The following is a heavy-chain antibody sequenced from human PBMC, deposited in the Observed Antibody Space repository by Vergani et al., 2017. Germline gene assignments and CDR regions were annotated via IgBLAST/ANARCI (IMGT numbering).Heavy chain of an antibody. J-gene: IGHJ4*02. V-gene: IGHV3-43*01. Sequence: EVQLVESGGVVVQPGGSLRLSCAASGFTFDDYTMHWVRQAPGKGLEWVSLISWDGGSTYYADSVKGRFTISRDNSKNSLYLQMNSLRAEDTAVYYCAREGDYGDYVFDYWGQGTLVTVSS. CDR1: GFTFDDYT. D-gene: IGHD4-17*01. CDR2: ISWDGGST. CDR3: AREGDYGDYVFDY.